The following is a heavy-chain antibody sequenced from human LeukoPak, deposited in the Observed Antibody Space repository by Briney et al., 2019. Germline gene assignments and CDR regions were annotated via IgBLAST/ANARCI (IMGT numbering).Heavy chain of an antibody. V-gene: IGHV3-74*01. CDR2: INSDGGST. Sequence: PGGSLRLSCVVSGFTFSSYWIHWVRQAPGKGLVWVSRINSDGGSTNYADSVKGRFTISRDNAKNTLYLQMNSLRAEDTALYYCARDLGGTSWIGGFDHWGQGTLVTVSS. J-gene: IGHJ4*02. D-gene: IGHD3-10*01. CDR3: ARDLGGTSWIGGFDH. CDR1: GFTFSSYW.